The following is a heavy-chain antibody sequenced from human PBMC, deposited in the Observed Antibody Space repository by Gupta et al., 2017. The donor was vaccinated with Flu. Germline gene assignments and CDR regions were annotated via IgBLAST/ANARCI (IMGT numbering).Heavy chain of an antibody. CDR2: VSYDGGQN. J-gene: IGHJ6*02. V-gene: IGHV3-30*18. CDR3: AKDRVRRSSGYGMDV. Sequence: QVQLVESGGGVVQPGTALRLSCAASAFSFSTYGMYWVRQAPGKGLEWVAVVSYDGGQNNYADSVEGRFTISRDNAKNTLYLEMNSLRTEDTAVYYCAKDRVRRSSGYGMDVWGQGTTVTVSS. D-gene: IGHD6-25*01. CDR1: AFSFSTYG.